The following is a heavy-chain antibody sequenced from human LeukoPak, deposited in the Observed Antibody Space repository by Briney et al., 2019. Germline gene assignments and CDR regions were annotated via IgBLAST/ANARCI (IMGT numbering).Heavy chain of an antibody. CDR1: GGSISGSTYY. V-gene: IGHV4-39*01. CDR2: IYYSGVT. D-gene: IGHD2-8*01. CDR3: ARHQARTKYSFDY. Sequence: PSDTLSLTCTVSGGSISGSTYYWDWIRQPPGKGLEWIGTIYYSGVTFYNPSLKSPVTISVDTSKNQFSLNLSSVTAADTAVYFCARHQARTKYSFDYWGQGTLVTVSS. J-gene: IGHJ4*02.